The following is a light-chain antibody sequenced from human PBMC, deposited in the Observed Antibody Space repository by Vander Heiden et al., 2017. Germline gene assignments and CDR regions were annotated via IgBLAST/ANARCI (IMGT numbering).Light chain of an antibody. Sequence: DIQMTQSPSSLSASVGDRVTITCRASQSISSYLHWYQQKPGKAPKLLIYAASSVQPGGPSRFSGSGSLTDFTRTISSLQHEDFATYYCQQTSSTRTFGQGTKLEIK. CDR3: QQTSSTRT. CDR2: AAS. V-gene: IGKV1-39*01. CDR1: QSISSY. J-gene: IGKJ2*01.